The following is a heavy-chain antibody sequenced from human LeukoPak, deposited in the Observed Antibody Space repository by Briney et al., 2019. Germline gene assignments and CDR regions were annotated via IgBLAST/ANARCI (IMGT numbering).Heavy chain of an antibody. V-gene: IGHV3-30-3*01. J-gene: IGHJ4*02. D-gene: IGHD2-2*02. CDR1: GFTFSSYA. CDR3: ARDAGGYTFDY. Sequence: PGRSLRLSCAASGFTFSSYAMHWVRQAPGKGLEWVAVISYDGSNKYYADSVKGRFTISRDNSKNTLYLQMNSLRAEDTAVYYCARDAGGYTFDYWGQGTLVTVSS. CDR2: ISYDGSNK.